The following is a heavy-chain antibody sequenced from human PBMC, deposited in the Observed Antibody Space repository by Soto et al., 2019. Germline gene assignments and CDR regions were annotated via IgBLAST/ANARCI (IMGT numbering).Heavy chain of an antibody. CDR3: ARGFGVTTTPPGH. D-gene: IGHD4-17*01. Sequence: QVQLQESGPGLVKPSETLSLTCTVSGGSISNFYWSWIRQPPGKGPEYIGYIQVGGSTNYNPSLESRVAISVDTSKNQFSLRLTSVTAADTAVYYCARGFGVTTTPPGHWGQGTLVTVSS. CDR1: GGSISNFY. V-gene: IGHV4-59*01. J-gene: IGHJ4*02. CDR2: IQVGGST.